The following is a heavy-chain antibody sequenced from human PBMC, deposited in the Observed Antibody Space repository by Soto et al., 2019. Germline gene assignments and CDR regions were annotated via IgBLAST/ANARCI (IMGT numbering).Heavy chain of an antibody. CDR3: ARGPNCGSGFDS. J-gene: IGHJ4*01. D-gene: IGHD2-21*01. V-gene: IGHV1-69*06. CDR1: GGTFSGHA. Sequence: QVQLVQSGAEVKKPGSSVKVSCEASGGTFSGHAISWVRQAPGQRPEWMGGLIPLFGTTQKAQNFQDRLTMTTDKSTRTAYMGLTSLRCEDTAITFCARGPNCGSGFDSWGHRTVVHVS. CDR2: LIPLFGTT.